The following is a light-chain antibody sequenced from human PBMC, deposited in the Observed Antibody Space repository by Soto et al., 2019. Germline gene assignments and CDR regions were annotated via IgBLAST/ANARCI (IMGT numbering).Light chain of an antibody. CDR1: QSVADSY. J-gene: IGKJ5*01. CDR2: AAT. CDR3: QQYNNWPRT. Sequence: EVVLTQSPGTLSLSPGERATLSCRASQSVADSYLAWYQQKPGRAPRLLFYAATRRATGIPDRFSGSGSGTDFTLTISTLEPDDFAVYYCQQYNNWPRTFGQGTRLEI. V-gene: IGKV3-20*01.